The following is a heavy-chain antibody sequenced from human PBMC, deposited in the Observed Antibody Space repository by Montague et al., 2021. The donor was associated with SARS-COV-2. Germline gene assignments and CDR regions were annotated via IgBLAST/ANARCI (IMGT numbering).Heavy chain of an antibody. D-gene: IGHD6-19*01. CDR3: ARRGGWPYFDF. CDR2: IYSTGSS. V-gene: IGHV4-59*08. J-gene: IGHJ4*02. Sequence: SXTLSLTCTVSGGSIISYYWSWIRQYPGKRLEWIGYIYSTGSSDYNPSLESRVTMSIDMSKNQFSLNLTSVTAADTAVYYCARRGGWPYFDFWSQGTLVTVSS. CDR1: GGSIISYY.